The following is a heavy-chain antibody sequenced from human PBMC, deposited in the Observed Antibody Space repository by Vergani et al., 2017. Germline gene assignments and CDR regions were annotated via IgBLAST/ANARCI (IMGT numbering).Heavy chain of an antibody. CDR2: SKPKTEGGTT. D-gene: IGHD6-13*01. Sequence: EVRLVESGGGLVKPGGSLRLSCQVSGFDFRQAWMNWVRQSPGKGLEYIGLSKPKTEGGTTHSNAAMKGRVNISRDDSKSVLFLEMTNVAPEDTAVYYCAKVGRSEVAGTFGAFDIWGQGTMVTVSS. V-gene: IGHV3-15*05. J-gene: IGHJ3*02. CDR1: GFDFRQAW. CDR3: AKVGRSEVAGTFGAFDI.